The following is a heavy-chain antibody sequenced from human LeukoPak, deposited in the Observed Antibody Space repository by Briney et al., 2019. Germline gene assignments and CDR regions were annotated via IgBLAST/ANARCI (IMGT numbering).Heavy chain of an antibody. Sequence: SETLSLTCTVSGGSISSSSYYWGWIRQPPGKGLEWIGSIYYSGSTYYNPSLKSRVTISVDTSKNQFSLKLSSVTAADTAVYYCARDGSPYYYYGMDVWGQGTTVTVSS. J-gene: IGHJ6*02. CDR3: ARDGSPYYYYGMDV. D-gene: IGHD1-1*01. CDR1: GGSISSSSYY. CDR2: IYYSGST. V-gene: IGHV4-39*07.